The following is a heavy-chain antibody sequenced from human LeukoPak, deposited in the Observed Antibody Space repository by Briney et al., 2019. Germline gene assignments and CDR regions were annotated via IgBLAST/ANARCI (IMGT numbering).Heavy chain of an antibody. J-gene: IGHJ6*03. Sequence: SETLSLTCSVSGGSVSNYYWSWIRQTAGQGLEWIGRVYTRGTSNYNPSLRSRVIISVDKSANQVSLRMTSVSAADTAVYYCTSGNGGWSSPYDFYYMVVWGKGTTVTVSS. V-gene: IGHV4-4*07. CDR3: TSGNGGWSSPYDFYYMVV. CDR2: VYTRGTS. CDR1: GGSVSNYY. D-gene: IGHD6-19*01.